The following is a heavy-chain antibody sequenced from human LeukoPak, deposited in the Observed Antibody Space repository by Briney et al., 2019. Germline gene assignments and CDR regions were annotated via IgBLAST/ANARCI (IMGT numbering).Heavy chain of an antibody. CDR3: GRDKED. CDR2: ISSLWTSI. V-gene: IGHV3-11*04. CDR1: GFTFSGYY. Sequence: GGSLGLSCAASGFTFSGYYMRWIRQAPGKGLEWVSYISSLWTSIYYTDSVKGRFTISRDNAKNSLYLQMNNLRAEDTAVYYCGRDKEDWGQGTWSPSPQ. J-gene: IGHJ4*02.